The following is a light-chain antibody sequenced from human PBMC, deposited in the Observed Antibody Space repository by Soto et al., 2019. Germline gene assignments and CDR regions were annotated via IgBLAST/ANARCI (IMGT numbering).Light chain of an antibody. J-gene: IGLJ1*01. CDR1: SSDVGGYNY. CDR3: CSYASTPSYV. Sequence: QSALTQPGSVSGSPGQSVTISCTGTSSDVGGYNYVSWYQQHPGKAPKVMIYDVSERPSGVPDRFSGSKSGNTASLTISGLKAEDEDDYYCCSYASTPSYVFGTGTKLTVL. V-gene: IGLV2-11*01. CDR2: DVS.